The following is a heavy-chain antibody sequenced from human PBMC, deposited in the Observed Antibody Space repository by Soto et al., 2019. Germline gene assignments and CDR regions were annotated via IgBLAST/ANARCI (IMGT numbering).Heavy chain of an antibody. Sequence: EVQLVESGASLVQPWGSLRLSCADSGFTVSSNHMTWGRQAPGKGLEWVSTIYSGGDTYYAGSVKGRFTISRDNSKNTLYLQMNSLRAEDTAVYYCTRGQVKLDYWGQGTLVTVSS. CDR2: IYSGGDT. CDR1: GFTVSSNH. CDR3: TRGQVKLDY. V-gene: IGHV3-66*01. J-gene: IGHJ4*02.